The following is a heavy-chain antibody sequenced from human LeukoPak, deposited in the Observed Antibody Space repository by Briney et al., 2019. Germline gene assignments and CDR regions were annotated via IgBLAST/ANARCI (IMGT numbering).Heavy chain of an antibody. CDR2: IYYTGSS. CDR3: ARGLTLYYFDY. V-gene: IGHV4-61*01. D-gene: IGHD2-15*01. J-gene: IGHJ4*02. Sequence: PSETLSLTCTVSGASVSSGNYYWSWVRQPPGKGLEWMGYIYYTGSSNYNPSLESRVTISVDTSKNQFSLKLNSVTAADTAVYYCARGLTLYYFDYWGQGTLVTVSS. CDR1: GASVSSGNYY.